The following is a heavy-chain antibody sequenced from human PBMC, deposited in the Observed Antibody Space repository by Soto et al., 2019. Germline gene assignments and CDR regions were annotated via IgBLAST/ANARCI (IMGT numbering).Heavy chain of an antibody. CDR3: AKDTGAYCSGGSCPGV. V-gene: IGHV3-23*01. CDR2: ISGSGGST. D-gene: IGHD2-15*01. J-gene: IGHJ3*01. CDR1: GFTFSSYA. Sequence: GSLRLSCAASGFTFSSYAMSWVRQAPGKGLEWVSAISGSGGSTYYADSVKGRFTISRDNSKNTLYLQMNSLRAEDTAVYYCAKDTGAYCSGGSCPGVWGQGTMVTVSS.